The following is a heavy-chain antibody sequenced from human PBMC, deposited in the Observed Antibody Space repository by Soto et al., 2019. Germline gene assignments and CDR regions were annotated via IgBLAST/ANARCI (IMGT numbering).Heavy chain of an antibody. D-gene: IGHD5-18*01. J-gene: IGHJ4*02. CDR1: GYTFTGYY. V-gene: IGHV1-2*04. CDR2: LNPNSGGP. CDR3: ATGRASDTAMAPLDY. Sequence: QVKLVQSGAEVKKPGASVKVSCKASGYTFTGYYMHWVRQAPGQGLEGMGWLNPNSGGPNYAQKFQGWVTMTRDTSISTAYMELSRLRPDDTAVYYCATGRASDTAMAPLDYWGQGTLVTVSS.